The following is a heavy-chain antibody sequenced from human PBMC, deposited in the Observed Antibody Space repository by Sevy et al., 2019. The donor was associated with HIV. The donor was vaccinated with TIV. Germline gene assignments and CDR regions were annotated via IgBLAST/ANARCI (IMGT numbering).Heavy chain of an antibody. Sequence: GGSLRLSCAASGFTFSSYWMSWVRQAPGKGLEWVANIKKDGSEKYYVDSVKGRFTISRDNAKNSLYLQMNSLRAEDTAVYYCAGDSPYYYGSGSYRPIWGQGTMVTVSS. V-gene: IGHV3-7*01. CDR2: IKKDGSEK. J-gene: IGHJ3*02. CDR1: GFTFSSYW. CDR3: AGDSPYYYGSGSYRPI. D-gene: IGHD3-10*01.